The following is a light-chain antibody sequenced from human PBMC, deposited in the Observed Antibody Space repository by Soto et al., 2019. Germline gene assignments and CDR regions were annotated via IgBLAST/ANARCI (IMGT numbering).Light chain of an antibody. J-gene: IGKJ1*01. CDR2: DAS. V-gene: IGKV1-5*01. Sequence: DIQMTQSPSTLSASVGDRVTITCRASQTISIRLAWYQQKPGKAPKLLIYDASSLESGVPPRFSGSGSGTEFTLTISSLFPDDFATYYCQQYNTYSTFGQGTKVDIK. CDR3: QQYNTYST. CDR1: QTISIR.